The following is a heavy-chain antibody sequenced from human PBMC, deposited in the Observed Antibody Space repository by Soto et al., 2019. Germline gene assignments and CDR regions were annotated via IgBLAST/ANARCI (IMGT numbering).Heavy chain of an antibody. Sequence: GASVKGSCKASGYTLTRSGISWVRQAPGQGLEWMGWISTYNGDTNYAQTFQGRVTMTTDTSTSTVHMEVRSLRSDDTAVYYCAREGVAPYYYYGMDVWGQGTPVTVSS. V-gene: IGHV1-18*01. CDR3: AREGVAPYYYYGMDV. J-gene: IGHJ6*02. CDR2: ISTYNGDT. D-gene: IGHD5-12*01. CDR1: GYTLTRSG.